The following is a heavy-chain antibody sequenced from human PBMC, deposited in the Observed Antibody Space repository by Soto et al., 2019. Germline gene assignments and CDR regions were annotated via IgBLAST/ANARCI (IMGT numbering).Heavy chain of an antibody. CDR3: ARDKDSSGLTGWFDP. Sequence: SETLSLTCTVSGGSISSYYWSWIRQPPGKGLEWIGYIYYSGGTNYNPSLKSRVTISVDTSKNQFSLKLSSVTAADTAVYYCARDKDSSGLTGWFDPWGQGTLVPFSS. J-gene: IGHJ5*02. CDR1: GGSISSYY. D-gene: IGHD5-18*01. V-gene: IGHV4-59*01. CDR2: IYYSGGT.